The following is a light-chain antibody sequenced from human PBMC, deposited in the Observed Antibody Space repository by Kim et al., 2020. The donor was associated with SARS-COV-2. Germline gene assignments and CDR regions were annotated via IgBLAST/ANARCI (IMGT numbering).Light chain of an antibody. CDR3: CSYAANPS. CDR1: SGDVGGYNF. Sequence: QSALTQPRSVSGSPGQSITISCTGTSGDVGGYNFVSWYQQHPGKVPKLIIFDVSKRPSGVPDRFSGSKSGNTASLTISGLQSEDEADYYCCSYAANPSFGTGTKVTV. V-gene: IGLV2-11*01. J-gene: IGLJ1*01. CDR2: DVS.